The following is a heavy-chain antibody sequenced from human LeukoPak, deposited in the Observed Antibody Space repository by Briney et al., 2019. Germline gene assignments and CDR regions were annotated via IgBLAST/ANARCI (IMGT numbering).Heavy chain of an antibody. Sequence: QPGRSLRLSCTASGFTFDDYAMSWFRQAPGKGLEWVGFIRSKAYGGTTEYAASVKGRFTISRDDSKSIAYLQMNSLKTEDTAVYYCTRALSYYDSSGYYYVGYWGQGTLVIVSS. J-gene: IGHJ4*02. D-gene: IGHD3-22*01. V-gene: IGHV3-49*03. CDR1: GFTFDDYA. CDR3: TRALSYYDSSGYYYVGY. CDR2: IRSKAYGGTT.